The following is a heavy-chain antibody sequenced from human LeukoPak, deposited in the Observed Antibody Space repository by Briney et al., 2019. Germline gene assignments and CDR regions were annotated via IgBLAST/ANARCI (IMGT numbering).Heavy chain of an antibody. CDR3: ARVLGGDDY. CDR2: INHNGNVN. CDR1: GFTFSSYW. J-gene: IGHJ4*02. Sequence: GGSLRLSCAASGFTFSSYWVNWARQAPGKGLEWVASINHNGNVNYYVDSVKGRFTISRDNAKNSLYLQMNSLRAEDTAVYYCARVLGGDDYWGQGTLVTVSS. V-gene: IGHV3-7*01. D-gene: IGHD3-10*01.